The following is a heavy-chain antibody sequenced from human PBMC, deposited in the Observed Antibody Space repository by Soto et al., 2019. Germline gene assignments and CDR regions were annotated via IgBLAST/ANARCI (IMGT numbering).Heavy chain of an antibody. Sequence: EVQLLESGGGLVQPGGSLRLSCAASGFTFSSYAMSWVRQAPGKGLEWVSAISGSGGSTYYADSVKGRFTISRDNSKNTLYLQMNSLRAEDTAVYYCAKLLGYCGSTSCYADAFDIWGQGTMVTVSS. V-gene: IGHV3-23*01. D-gene: IGHD2-2*01. CDR1: GFTFSSYA. CDR2: ISGSGGST. J-gene: IGHJ3*02. CDR3: AKLLGYCGSTSCYADAFDI.